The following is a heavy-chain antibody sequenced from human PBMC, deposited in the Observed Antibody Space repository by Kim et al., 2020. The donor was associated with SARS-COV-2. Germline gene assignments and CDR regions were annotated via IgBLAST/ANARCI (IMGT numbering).Heavy chain of an antibody. CDR3: ASLRLRYYYFDY. V-gene: IGHV4-34*01. J-gene: IGHJ4*02. D-gene: IGHD4-17*01. Sequence: NYNAPLTRRVTMSVDTSNNQFSLKLSAVTAADTAVYYCASLRLRYYYFDYWGQGTLVTVSS.